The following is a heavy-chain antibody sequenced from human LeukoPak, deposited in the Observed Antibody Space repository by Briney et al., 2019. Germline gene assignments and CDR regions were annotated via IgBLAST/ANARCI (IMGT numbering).Heavy chain of an antibody. CDR1: GFTFSSYA. CDR3: AKALGYCTNGVCPRYYFDY. J-gene: IGHJ4*02. D-gene: IGHD2-8*01. Sequence: PGGSLRLSCAASGFTFSSYAMSWVRQAPGKGLEWVSAISGSGGSTYYADSVKGRFTISRDNSKNTLYLQMNSLRAEDTAVYYCAKALGYCTNGVCPRYYFDYWGQGTLVTVSS. CDR2: ISGSGGST. V-gene: IGHV3-23*01.